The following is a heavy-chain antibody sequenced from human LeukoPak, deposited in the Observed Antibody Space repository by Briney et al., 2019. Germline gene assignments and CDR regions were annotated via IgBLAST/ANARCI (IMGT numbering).Heavy chain of an antibody. CDR3: ARGVQWLGGYYFDS. D-gene: IGHD6-19*01. Sequence: SETLSLICSVSGGSISSYYWSWIRQPPGKGLEWIGYIYYSGSTNYNPSLKSRVTISVDTSKNQFSLKLSSVTAADTAVYYCARGVQWLGGYYFDSWGQGTLVTVSS. CDR1: GGSISSYY. CDR2: IYYSGST. J-gene: IGHJ4*02. V-gene: IGHV4-59*01.